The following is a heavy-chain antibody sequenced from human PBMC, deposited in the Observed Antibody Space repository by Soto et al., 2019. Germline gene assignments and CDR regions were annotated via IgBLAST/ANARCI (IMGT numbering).Heavy chain of an antibody. Sequence: SETLSLTCTVSGGSVSSGSYYWSWIRQPPGKGLEWIGYIYYSGSTNYNPSLKSRVTISVDTSKNQFSLELSSVTAADTAVYYCARELDEDSGYDSGLGLNWFDPWGQGTLVTVSS. J-gene: IGHJ5*02. CDR2: IYYSGST. V-gene: IGHV4-61*01. D-gene: IGHD5-12*01. CDR1: GGSVSSGSYY. CDR3: ARELDEDSGYDSGLGLNWFDP.